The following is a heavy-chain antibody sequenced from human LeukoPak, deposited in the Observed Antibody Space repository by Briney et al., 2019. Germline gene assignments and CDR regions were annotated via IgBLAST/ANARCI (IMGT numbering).Heavy chain of an antibody. Sequence: GGSLRLSCAASGFTFSSYAMSWVRQAPGKGLEWVSAISGSGGSTYYADSVKGRFTISRDNSKNTLYLQMNSLRAEDTAVYYCAKDPRKSYYDNSGYYLNWFDPWGQGTLVTVSS. D-gene: IGHD3-22*01. J-gene: IGHJ5*02. CDR2: ISGSGGST. V-gene: IGHV3-23*01. CDR1: GFTFSSYA. CDR3: AKDPRKSYYDNSGYYLNWFDP.